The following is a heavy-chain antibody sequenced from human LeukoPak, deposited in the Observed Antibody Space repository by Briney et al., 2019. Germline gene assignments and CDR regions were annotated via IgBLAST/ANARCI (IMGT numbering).Heavy chain of an antibody. J-gene: IGHJ5*02. CDR2: INQSGIT. CDR1: GGPFSAN. CDR3: GRRLFIDGWFKT. Sequence: SETLSLTCAVYGGPFSANWSWIRQPPGKGLEWIGEINQSGITNYNPSLKNRVIISGDTSKNEVSLKLTSVTAADTAVYFCGRRLFIDGWFKTWGQGTLISVST. D-gene: IGHD2-21*01. V-gene: IGHV4-34*01.